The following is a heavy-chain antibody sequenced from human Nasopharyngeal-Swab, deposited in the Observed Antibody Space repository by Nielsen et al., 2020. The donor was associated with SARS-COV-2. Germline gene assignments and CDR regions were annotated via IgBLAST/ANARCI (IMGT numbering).Heavy chain of an antibody. CDR2: ISSSSSTI. J-gene: IGHJ6*02. CDR3: ARERELRGVYYYYYGMDV. Sequence: WIRQPPGKRLEWVSYISSSSSTIYYADSVKGRFTISRDNAKNSLYLQMNSLRDEDTAVYYCARERELRGVYYYYYGMDVWGQGTTVTVSS. V-gene: IGHV3-48*02. D-gene: IGHD1-26*01.